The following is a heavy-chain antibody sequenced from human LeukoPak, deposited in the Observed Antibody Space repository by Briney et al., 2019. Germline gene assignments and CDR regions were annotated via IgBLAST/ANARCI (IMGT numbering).Heavy chain of an antibody. V-gene: IGHV4-31*03. J-gene: IGHJ5*02. CDR1: GGSISSGGYY. CDR3: ARFSSNPSRIRLKNWFDP. D-gene: IGHD6-13*01. Sequence: PSQTLSLTCTVSGGSISSGGYYWSWIRQHPGKGLEWIGYIYYSGSTYYNPSLKSRVTISVDTSKNQFSLRLSSVTAADTAVYYCARFSSNPSRIRLKNWFDPWGQGTLVTVSS. CDR2: IYYSGST.